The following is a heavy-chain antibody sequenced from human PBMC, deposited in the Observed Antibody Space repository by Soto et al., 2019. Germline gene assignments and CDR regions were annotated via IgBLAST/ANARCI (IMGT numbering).Heavy chain of an antibody. V-gene: IGHV1-24*01. J-gene: IGHJ5*02. Sequence: GASVKVSCKVSGYTLTELSMHWVRQAPGKGLEWMGGFDPEDGETIYAQKFQGRVTMTEDTSINTAYMELSRLRSDDTAVYYCARGNTAMVSYNWFDPWGQGTLVTVSS. CDR2: FDPEDGET. D-gene: IGHD5-18*01. CDR3: ARGNTAMVSYNWFDP. CDR1: GYTLTELS.